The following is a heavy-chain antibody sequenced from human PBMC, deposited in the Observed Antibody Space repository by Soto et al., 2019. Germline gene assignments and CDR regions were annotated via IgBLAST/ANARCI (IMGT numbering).Heavy chain of an antibody. J-gene: IGHJ1*01. Sequence: QVQLQESGPGLVKPSQTLSLTCTVSGGSISSGGYYWSWIRQHPGKGLERIGYIYYSGSTYYNPSLKSRVTISVDTSKNQFSLKLSSVTAADTAVYYCAIYDSSGSRGFQHWGQGTLVTVSS. V-gene: IGHV4-31*03. D-gene: IGHD3-22*01. CDR1: GGSISSGGYY. CDR2: IYYSGST. CDR3: AIYDSSGSRGFQH.